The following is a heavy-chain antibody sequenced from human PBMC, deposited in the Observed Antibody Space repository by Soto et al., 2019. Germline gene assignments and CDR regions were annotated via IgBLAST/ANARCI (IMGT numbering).Heavy chain of an antibody. V-gene: IGHV1-18*01. Sequence: QVQLVQSGSEVKNPGASVKVSCKASCYTVTSYGISWVRQAPGQGLEWMGWISAYNGNTNYAQKLQGRVTMTTDTSTSTAYMELRSLRSDDTAVYYCARGGRTGDYYYYYGMAVWCQGTTVTVSS. CDR2: ISAYNGNT. D-gene: IGHD3-10*01. CDR3: ARGGRTGDYYYYYGMAV. CDR1: CYTVTSYG. J-gene: IGHJ6*02.